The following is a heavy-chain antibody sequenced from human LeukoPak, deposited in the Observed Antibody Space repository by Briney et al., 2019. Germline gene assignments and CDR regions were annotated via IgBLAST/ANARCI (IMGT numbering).Heavy chain of an antibody. CDR1: GGYLSSSSYY. J-gene: IGHJ5*02. D-gene: IGHD3-3*01. V-gene: IGHV4-39*01. CDR2: IYYSGST. CDR3: ARGGIGVLRFLEWLPPLYNWFDP. Sequence: SETLSLTCTVSGGYLSSSSYYWGWIRQPPGKGLEWIGSIYYSGSTYYNPSLKSRVTISVDTSKNQFSLKLSSVTAADTAVYYCARGGIGVLRFLEWLPPLYNWFDPWGQGTLVTVSS.